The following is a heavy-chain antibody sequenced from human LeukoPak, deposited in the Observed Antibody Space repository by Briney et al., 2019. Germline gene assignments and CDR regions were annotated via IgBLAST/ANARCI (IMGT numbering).Heavy chain of an antibody. D-gene: IGHD3-22*01. J-gene: IGHJ3*02. CDR2: INPNSGGT. Sequence: ASVKVSCKASGYTFTGYYMHWVRQAPGQGLEWVGWINPNSGGTNYAQKFQGRVTMTRDTSISTAYMELSRLRSDDTAVYYCAREFRITMIVVGRAAFDIWGQGTMVTVSS. CDR3: AREFRITMIVVGRAAFDI. CDR1: GYTFTGYY. V-gene: IGHV1-2*02.